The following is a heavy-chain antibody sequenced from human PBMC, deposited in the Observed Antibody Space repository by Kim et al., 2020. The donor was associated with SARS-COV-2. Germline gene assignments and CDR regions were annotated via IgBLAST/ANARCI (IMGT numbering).Heavy chain of an antibody. CDR3: ARDILTYYYGSGSYSAHY. CDR1: GYTFTSYG. J-gene: IGHJ4*02. D-gene: IGHD3-10*01. Sequence: ASVKVSCKASGYTFTSYGISWVRQAPGQGLEWMGWISAYNGNTNYAQKLQGRVTMTTDTSTSTAYMERRSLRSDDTAVYYCARDILTYYYGSGSYSAHYWGQGTLVTVSS. V-gene: IGHV1-18*01. CDR2: ISAYNGNT.